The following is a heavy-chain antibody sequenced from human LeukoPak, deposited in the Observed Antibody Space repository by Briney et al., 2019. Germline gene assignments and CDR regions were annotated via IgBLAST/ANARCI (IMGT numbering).Heavy chain of an antibody. CDR1: GFTFSTYS. Sequence: GGSLRLSCAASGFTFSTYSMTWVRQAPGGGLECVSSITSSAYIYYADSVKGRFTIPRDGAKNSLYLQMNSLRAEDAAVYYCVTNLKWGVNYDFYYMDVWGKGTTVTVSS. CDR3: VTNLKWGVNYDFYYMDV. V-gene: IGHV3-21*01. D-gene: IGHD1-26*01. CDR2: ITSSAYI. J-gene: IGHJ6*03.